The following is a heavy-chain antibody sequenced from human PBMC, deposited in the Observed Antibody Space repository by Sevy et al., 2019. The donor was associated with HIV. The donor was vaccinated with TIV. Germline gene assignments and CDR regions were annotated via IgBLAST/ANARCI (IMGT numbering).Heavy chain of an antibody. D-gene: IGHD6-13*01. Sequence: SETLSLTCTVSGGSISSSSYYWGWIRQPPGKGLEWIGSIYYSGSTYYNPSLKSPVTISVDTSKNQFSLKLSSVTAADPAVYYCARRPDIAAAGIPIDGYYYYGMDVWGQGTTVTVSS. J-gene: IGHJ6*02. CDR2: IYYSGST. V-gene: IGHV4-39*01. CDR1: GGSISSSSYY. CDR3: ARRPDIAAAGIPIDGYYYYGMDV.